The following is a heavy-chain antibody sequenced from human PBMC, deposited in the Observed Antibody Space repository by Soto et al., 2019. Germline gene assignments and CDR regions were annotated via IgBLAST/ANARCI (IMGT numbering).Heavy chain of an antibody. CDR1: GYSFTSYW. J-gene: IGHJ5*02. V-gene: IGHV5-51*01. D-gene: IGHD3-3*01. CDR2: IYPGDSDT. Sequence: PGESLKISCKGSGYSFTSYWIGWVRQMPGKGLEWMGIIYPGDSDTRYSPSFQGQVTISADKSISTAYLQWSSLKASDTAMYYCARHSFSTRFLEWPPPQEFDPWGQGTLVTVSS. CDR3: ARHSFSTRFLEWPPPQEFDP.